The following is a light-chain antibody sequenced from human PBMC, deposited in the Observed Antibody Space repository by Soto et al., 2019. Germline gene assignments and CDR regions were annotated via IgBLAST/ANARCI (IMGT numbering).Light chain of an antibody. J-gene: IGKJ4*01. Sequence: EIVLTQSPATLSLSPGERATLSCRASQSVSTYLAWYQQKPGQAPRLLIYDAANRATGIPARFSGSGSGTDFTLTISSLEPEDFAVYYCQQLSNWPPLPCRGGTKVEI. CDR2: DAA. CDR1: QSVSTY. V-gene: IGKV3-11*01. CDR3: QQLSNWPPLP.